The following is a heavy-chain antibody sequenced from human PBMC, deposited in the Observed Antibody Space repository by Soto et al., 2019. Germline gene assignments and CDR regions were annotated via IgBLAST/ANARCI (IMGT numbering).Heavy chain of an antibody. D-gene: IGHD4-17*01. Sequence: GGSLRLSCAASGFTFSSYAMSWVRQAPGKGLEWVSAISGSGGSTYYADSVKGRFTISRDNSKNTLYLQMNSLRAEDTAVYYCAKVRGYDYGDPLNYFDYWGQGTLVTVSS. V-gene: IGHV3-23*01. CDR2: ISGSGGST. CDR1: GFTFSSYA. J-gene: IGHJ4*02. CDR3: AKVRGYDYGDPLNYFDY.